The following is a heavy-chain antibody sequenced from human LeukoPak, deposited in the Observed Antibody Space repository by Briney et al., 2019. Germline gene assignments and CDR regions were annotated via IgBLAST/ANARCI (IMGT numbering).Heavy chain of an antibody. J-gene: IGHJ4*02. CDR3: ARGSHGDYGRRKYSDY. CDR1: GGSISSSSYY. D-gene: IGHD4-17*01. V-gene: IGHV4-39*07. Sequence: SETLSLTCTVSGGSISSSSYYWGWIRQPPGKGLEWIGSIYYSGSTYYNPSLKSRVTISVDTSKNQFSLKLSSVTAADTAVYYCARGSHGDYGRRKYSDYWGQGTLVTVSS. CDR2: IYYSGST.